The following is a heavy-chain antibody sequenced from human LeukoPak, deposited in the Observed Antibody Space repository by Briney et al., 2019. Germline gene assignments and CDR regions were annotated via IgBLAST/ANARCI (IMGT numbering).Heavy chain of an antibody. D-gene: IGHD2-2*01. CDR3: AREKLSTSWYGGSRDYRHYFYGMDV. V-gene: IGHV4-59*01. Sequence: SETLSLTCTVSGGSISGYYWSWIRQPPGKGLEWIGYIYYSGSSNYNPSLKSRVTISVDTSKNQFSLKLASVTAADTAVYYCAREKLSTSWYGGSRDYRHYFYGMDVWGQGTTVTVSS. J-gene: IGHJ6*02. CDR2: IYYSGSS. CDR1: GGSISGYY.